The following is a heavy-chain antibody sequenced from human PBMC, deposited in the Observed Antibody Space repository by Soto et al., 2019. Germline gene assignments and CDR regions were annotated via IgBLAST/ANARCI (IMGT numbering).Heavy chain of an antibody. V-gene: IGHV3-7*01. CDR3: ARDYEFGFDI. CDR1: AFTLSSYW. Sequence: PGGSLRRSCEASAFTLSSYWMSWVRQAPGKGLEWVANIKPDGSEKYYVDSVKGRFTISRDNTKNSLYLQMSTLRPEDTAIYYCARDYEFGFDIWGQGTLVTVSS. D-gene: IGHD3-22*01. CDR2: IKPDGSEK. J-gene: IGHJ3*02.